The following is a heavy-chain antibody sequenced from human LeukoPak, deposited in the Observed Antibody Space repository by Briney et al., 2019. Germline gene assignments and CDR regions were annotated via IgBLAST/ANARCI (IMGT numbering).Heavy chain of an antibody. CDR1: GFTFSSYS. V-gene: IGHV3-23*01. CDR2: ISGSGDST. D-gene: IGHD6-19*01. CDR3: AKPTIAVAGAEWIDGVDI. Sequence: GGSLRLSCAASGFTFSSYSMSWVRQAPGKGLEWVSGISGSGDSTYYADSVKGRFTISRDNSKNTLFLQMNSLRADDTAVYYCAKPTIAVAGAEWIDGVDIWGQGTMVTVSS. J-gene: IGHJ3*02.